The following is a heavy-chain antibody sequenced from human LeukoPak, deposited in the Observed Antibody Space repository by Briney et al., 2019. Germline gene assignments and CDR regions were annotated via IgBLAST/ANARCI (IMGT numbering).Heavy chain of an antibody. J-gene: IGHJ4*02. CDR1: GFTFGSYA. CDR2: ISTSGGIT. CDR3: AVMHRYYDGSGYWVQ. D-gene: IGHD3-22*01. Sequence: GGSLRLSCAASGFTFGSYAMSWVRQAPGKGLEWVSGISTSGGITSYAESVKGRFTVSRDNPRNTPYMEMNSLRDEDTAVYYCAVMHRYYDGSGYWVQWGQGTLVTASS. V-gene: IGHV3-23*01.